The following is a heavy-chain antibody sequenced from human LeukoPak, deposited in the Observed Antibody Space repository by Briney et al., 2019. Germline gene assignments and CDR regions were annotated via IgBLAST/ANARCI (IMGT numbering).Heavy chain of an antibody. D-gene: IGHD2-8*01. J-gene: IGHJ5*02. CDR1: GYTFTSYG. Sequence: ASVKVSCKASGYTFTSYGISWVRQAPGQGLEWMGLISAYNGNTNYAQKLQGRVTLTTDPSTRTAYMELRSLRSDDTPVYYCARDVVLMVYAIPSRWFDPWGQGTLVTVSS. CDR3: ARDVVLMVYAIPSRWFDP. V-gene: IGHV1-18*01. CDR2: ISAYNGNT.